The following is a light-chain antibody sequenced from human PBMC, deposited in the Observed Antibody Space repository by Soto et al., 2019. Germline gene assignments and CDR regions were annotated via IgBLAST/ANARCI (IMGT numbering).Light chain of an antibody. J-gene: IGLJ3*02. V-gene: IGLV2-14*01. Sequence: QSALTQSASVSGSPGQSITISCTGTSSDIGAYNYVSWYQQHPGKAPKVIIFEVSNRPSGVSNRFSGSKSGNTASLTISGLQPEDEADYHCSSYTGGNTYWIFGGGTKLTVL. CDR2: EVS. CDR3: SSYTGGNTYWI. CDR1: SSDIGAYNY.